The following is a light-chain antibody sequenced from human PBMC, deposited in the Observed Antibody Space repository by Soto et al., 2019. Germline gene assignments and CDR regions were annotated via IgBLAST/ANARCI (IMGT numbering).Light chain of an antibody. CDR3: SSYTISSTFYV. CDR1: SSDVGGYNY. Sequence: QSALTQPASGSGSPGQSITISCPGTSSDVGGYNYVSWYQQHPGKAPKLMIYDVSNRPSGVSNRFTGSKSGNTASLTISGLQAEDEADYYCSSYTISSTFYVFGTGTKVTVL. V-gene: IGLV2-14*01. J-gene: IGLJ1*01. CDR2: DVS.